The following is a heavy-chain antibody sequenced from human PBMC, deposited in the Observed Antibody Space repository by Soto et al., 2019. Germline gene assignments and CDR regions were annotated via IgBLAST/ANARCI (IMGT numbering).Heavy chain of an antibody. CDR3: ASGFLGIWSGYLGY. CDR1: GGSFSGYY. D-gene: IGHD3-3*01. V-gene: IGHV4-34*01. Sequence: TSETLSLTCAVYGGSFSGYYWSWIRQPPGKGLEWIGEINHSGSTNYNPSLKSRVTISVDTSKNQFSLKLSSVTAADTAVYYCASGFLGIWSGYLGYWGQGTLVTSPQ. CDR2: INHSGST. J-gene: IGHJ4*02.